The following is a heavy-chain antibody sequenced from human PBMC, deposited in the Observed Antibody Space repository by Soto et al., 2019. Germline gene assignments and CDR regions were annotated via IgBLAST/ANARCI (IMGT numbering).Heavy chain of an antibody. CDR3: AKDLQAYGDYNYYYYGMDV. CDR1: GFTFTTFG. CDR2: ISYGGHNK. V-gene: IGHV3-30*18. D-gene: IGHD4-17*01. Sequence: QVQLVESGGGVVQPGGSLRLSCTASGFTFTTFGIHWVRQAPGKGLEWVALISYGGHNKYYSDSVKGRFTISRDNYKNTLSLQMNSLRAEGTAVYYCAKDLQAYGDYNYYYYGMDVWGQGTTVSVSS. J-gene: IGHJ6*02.